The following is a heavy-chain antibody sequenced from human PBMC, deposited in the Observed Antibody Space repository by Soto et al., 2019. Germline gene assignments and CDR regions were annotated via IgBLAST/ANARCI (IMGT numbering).Heavy chain of an antibody. J-gene: IGHJ3*02. V-gene: IGHV1-3*01. CDR1: GYTFDNYA. CDR2: IHAGNGYT. D-gene: IGHD5-12*01. CDR3: ERVQYSGYDFKLAFDI. Sequence: QVQLVQSGAQVKKPGASVKVSCKASGYTFDNYALHWVRQAPGRRLEWMGWIHAGNGYTKYSRSFQGRVTITRDTSASTVHMDVSGLRSEDTAVYYCERVQYSGYDFKLAFDIWGQGTMVTVSS.